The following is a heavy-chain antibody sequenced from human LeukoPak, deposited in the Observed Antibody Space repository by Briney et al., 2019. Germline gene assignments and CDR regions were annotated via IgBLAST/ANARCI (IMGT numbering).Heavy chain of an antibody. Sequence: SETLPLTCTVSGGSISSSSYYWGWIRQPPGKGLEWIGSIYYSGSTYYNPSLKSRVTISVDTSKNQFSLKLSSVTAADTAVYYCARREQWLYYFDYWGQGALVTVSS. CDR1: GGSISSSSYY. D-gene: IGHD6-19*01. CDR3: ARREQWLYYFDY. CDR2: IYYSGST. V-gene: IGHV4-39*07. J-gene: IGHJ4*02.